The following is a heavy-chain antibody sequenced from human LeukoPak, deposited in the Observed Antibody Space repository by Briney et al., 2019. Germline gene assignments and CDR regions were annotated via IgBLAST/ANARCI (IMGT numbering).Heavy chain of an antibody. D-gene: IGHD1-7*01. CDR3: ARDQEYQLLQYYFDS. Sequence: GASVKVSCKASGYTFTGYYMHWVRQAPGQGLEWMGWINPNSGGTIHAQQFEGRVTMTRDTSISTAYMELSRLRSDDTAVYYCARDQEYQLLQYYFDSWGQGTLVTVSS. CDR1: GYTFTGYY. V-gene: IGHV1-2*02. J-gene: IGHJ4*02. CDR2: INPNSGGT.